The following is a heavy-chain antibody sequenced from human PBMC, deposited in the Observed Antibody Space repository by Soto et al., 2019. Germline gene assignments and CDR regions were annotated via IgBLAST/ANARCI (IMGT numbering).Heavy chain of an antibody. CDR3: ARETSGSYRLDY. V-gene: IGHV1-8*01. J-gene: IGHJ4*02. CDR2: MHPNSGNT. Sequence: QVQLVQSGAEVKKPGASVKVSCKASGYTFTSYDINWVRQATGQGLEWMGWMHPNSGNTGYAQKFQGRDTMTRNTSKSTAYIELSSLRYEDPAVYYCARETSGSYRLDYWGQGTMVTVSS. D-gene: IGHD1-26*01. CDR1: GYTFTSYD.